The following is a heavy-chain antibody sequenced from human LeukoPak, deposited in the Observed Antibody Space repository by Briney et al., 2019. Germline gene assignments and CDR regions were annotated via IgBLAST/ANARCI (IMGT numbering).Heavy chain of an antibody. CDR3: ARDPRYSGYDTAGY. CDR1: GYTFTSYA. CDR2: INAGNGNT. V-gene: IGHV1-3*01. D-gene: IGHD5-12*01. J-gene: IGHJ4*02. Sequence: ASVKVSCTASGYTFTSYAMHWVRQAPGQRLEWMGWINAGNGNTKYSQKFQGRVTITRDTSASTAYMELSSLRSEDTAVYYCARDPRYSGYDTAGYWGQGTLVTVSS.